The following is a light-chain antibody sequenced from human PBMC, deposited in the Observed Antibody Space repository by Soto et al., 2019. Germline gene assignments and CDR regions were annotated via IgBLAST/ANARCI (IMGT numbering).Light chain of an antibody. Sequence: NFMLTQPHSVSASPGKTVTISCTGSSGSIASNYVQWYQQRPGSPPTTVIYEDNQRPSGVPDRFSGSIDSSSNSASLTISGLKTEDEADYYCQSYDSSNQVVFGGGTKLTVL. CDR2: EDN. CDR3: QSYDSSNQVV. V-gene: IGLV6-57*02. CDR1: SGSIASNY. J-gene: IGLJ2*01.